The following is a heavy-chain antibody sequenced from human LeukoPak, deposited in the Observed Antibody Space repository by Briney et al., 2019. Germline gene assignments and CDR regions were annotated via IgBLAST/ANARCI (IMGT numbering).Heavy chain of an antibody. CDR1: GYTFTSYG. Sequence: GASVKVSCKASGYTFTSYGISWVRQAPGQGLEWMGWISAYNGNTNYAQKLQGRVTMTTDTSTSTAYMELRSLRSDDTAVYYCARADYGDYANWFDPWGQGTLVTVSS. CDR3: ARADYGDYANWFDP. V-gene: IGHV1-18*01. J-gene: IGHJ5*02. CDR2: ISAYNGNT. D-gene: IGHD4-17*01.